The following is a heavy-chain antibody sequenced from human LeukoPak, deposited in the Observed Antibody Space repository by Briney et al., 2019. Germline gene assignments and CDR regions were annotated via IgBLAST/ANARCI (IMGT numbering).Heavy chain of an antibody. J-gene: IGHJ4*02. V-gene: IGHV1-69*13. CDR2: IIPIFGTA. CDR1: GYTFTSYD. Sequence: SVKVSCKASGYTFTSYDINWVRQAPGQGLEWMGGIIPIFGTANYAQKFQGRVTITADESTSTAYMELSSLRSEDTAVYYCARGVNWNDDSTSFDYWGQGTLVTVSS. CDR3: ARGVNWNDDSTSFDY. D-gene: IGHD1-20*01.